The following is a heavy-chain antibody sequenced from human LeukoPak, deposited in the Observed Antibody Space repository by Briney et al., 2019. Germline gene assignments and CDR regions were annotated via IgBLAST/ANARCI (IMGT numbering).Heavy chain of an antibody. J-gene: IGHJ4*02. D-gene: IGHD1-26*01. CDR2: IWNDGTQK. V-gene: IGHV3-33*01. CDR3: ARDPVEWELLLDC. Sequence: GRSLRLSCAASGFTFSFYGMHWVRQAPGKGLEWVAVIWNDGTQKYYAHSVEGRFTISKDNSRSTVNLQMDSLRVEDTAVYYCARDPVEWELLLDCWGQGTLVTVSS. CDR1: GFTFSFYG.